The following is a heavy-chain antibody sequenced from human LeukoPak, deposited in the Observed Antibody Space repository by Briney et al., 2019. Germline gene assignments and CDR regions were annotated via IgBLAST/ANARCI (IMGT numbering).Heavy chain of an antibody. Sequence: PSETLSLTCTVSGGSISTSNYYWGWIRQPPGKGLEWIGNIFYSGSTYYSPSLRSRVTISLDTSRNQFSLKLSSVTAADTAVYYCARESLYCSGGSCYHDAFDIWGQGTMVTVSS. CDR1: GGSISTSNYY. CDR3: ARESLYCSGGSCYHDAFDI. D-gene: IGHD2-15*01. CDR2: IFYSGST. V-gene: IGHV4-39*07. J-gene: IGHJ3*02.